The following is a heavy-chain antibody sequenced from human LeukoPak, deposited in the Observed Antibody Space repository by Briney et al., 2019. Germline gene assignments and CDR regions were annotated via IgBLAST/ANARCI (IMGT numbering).Heavy chain of an antibody. Sequence: GGSLRLSCAASGFTFSSYSMNWVRQAPGKGLEWVSSIRSSSSYIYYADSVKGRFTISRDNAKNSLYLQMNSLRAEDTAVYYCARVVGYSYGEYYYGMDVWGQGTTVTVSS. V-gene: IGHV3-21*01. CDR3: ARVVGYSYGEYYYGMDV. CDR1: GFTFSSYS. J-gene: IGHJ6*02. CDR2: IRSSSSYI. D-gene: IGHD5-18*01.